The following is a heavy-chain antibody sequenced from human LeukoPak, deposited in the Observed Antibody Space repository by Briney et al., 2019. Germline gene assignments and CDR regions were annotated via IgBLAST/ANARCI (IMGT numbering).Heavy chain of an antibody. Sequence: GGSLRLSCAASGFTFSSYSMNWVRQAPGKGLEWVSSISSSSSYIYYADSVKGRFTISRDNAKNSLYLQMNSPRAEDTAVYYCARGELPFNWFDPWGQGTLVTVSS. J-gene: IGHJ5*02. D-gene: IGHD1-26*01. CDR2: ISSSSSYI. CDR3: ARGELPFNWFDP. CDR1: GFTFSSYS. V-gene: IGHV3-21*01.